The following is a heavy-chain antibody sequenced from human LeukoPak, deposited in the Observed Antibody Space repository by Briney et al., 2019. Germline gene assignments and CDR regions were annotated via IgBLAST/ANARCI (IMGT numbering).Heavy chain of an antibody. J-gene: IGHJ4*02. CDR1: GFIFSNYG. V-gene: IGHV3-33*01. Sequence: GGSLRLSCAASGFIFSNYGMQWVRQAPGKGLEWVAVIWYDGSKKYYADSVKGRFTISRDDSKNTLYLQMNSLRAEDTAVYYRARDYCSTTTCLDYWGQGTLVTVSS. CDR2: IWYDGSKK. D-gene: IGHD2-2*01. CDR3: ARDYCSTTTCLDY.